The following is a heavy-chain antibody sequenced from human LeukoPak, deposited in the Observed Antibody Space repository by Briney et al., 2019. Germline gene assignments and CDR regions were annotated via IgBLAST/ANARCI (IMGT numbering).Heavy chain of an antibody. D-gene: IGHD2-15*01. CDR3: ARSLHYCSGGSCYSSDY. CDR2: INAGNGNT. Sequence: GESLKISCKGSGYSFTSYAMHWVRQAPGQRLEWMGWINAGNGNTKYSQKFQGRVTITADESTSTAYMELSSLRSEDTAVYYCARSLHYCSGGSCYSSDYWGQGTLVTVSS. J-gene: IGHJ4*02. CDR1: GYSFTSYA. V-gene: IGHV1-3*01.